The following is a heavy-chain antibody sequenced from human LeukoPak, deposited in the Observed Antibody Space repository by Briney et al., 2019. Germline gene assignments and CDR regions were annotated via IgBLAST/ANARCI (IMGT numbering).Heavy chain of an antibody. CDR3: THSYFYAFDI. CDR1: GFTFSSYW. CDR2: IKKDGSEK. J-gene: IGHJ3*02. Sequence: GGSLRLSCAASGFTFSSYWMSWVRQVPGKGLEWVANIKKDGSEKKYVDSVKGRFTISRDNAKNSLYLQMNSLRAEDTAVYYCTHSYFYAFDIWGQGTMVTVSS. V-gene: IGHV3-7*01. D-gene: IGHD2/OR15-2a*01.